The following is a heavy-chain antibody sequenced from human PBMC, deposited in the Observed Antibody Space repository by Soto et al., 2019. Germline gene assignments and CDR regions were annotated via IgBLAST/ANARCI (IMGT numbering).Heavy chain of an antibody. CDR3: AKEPWSITMVRLFDY. V-gene: IGHV3-23*01. CDR2: ISGSGGST. J-gene: IGHJ4*02. Sequence: EVQLLESGGGLVQPGGSLRLSCAASGFTFSSYAMSWVRQAPGKGLEWVSAISGSGGSTYYADSVKGGFTISRDNSKNTLYQQMNSLRAEDTAVYYCAKEPWSITMVRLFDYWGQGTLVTVSS. D-gene: IGHD3-10*01. CDR1: GFTFSSYA.